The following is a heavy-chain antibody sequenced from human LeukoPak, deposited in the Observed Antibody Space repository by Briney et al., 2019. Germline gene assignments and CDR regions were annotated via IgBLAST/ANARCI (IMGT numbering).Heavy chain of an antibody. CDR2: IYTSGST. J-gene: IGHJ3*02. CDR3: ARDGLYSSGWSDAFDI. D-gene: IGHD6-19*01. CDR1: GGSISSGSYY. Sequence: SQTLSLTCTVSGGSISSGSYYWSWIRQPAGKGLEWIGRIYTSGSTNYNPSLESRVTISVDTSKNQFSLKLSSVTAADTAVYYCARDGLYSSGWSDAFDIWGQGTMVTVSS. V-gene: IGHV4-61*02.